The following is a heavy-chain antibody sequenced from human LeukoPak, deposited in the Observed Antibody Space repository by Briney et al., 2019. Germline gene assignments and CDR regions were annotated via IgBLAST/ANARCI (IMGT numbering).Heavy chain of an antibody. V-gene: IGHV4-34*01. CDR2: INHSGST. CDR1: GGSFSGYY. D-gene: IGHD6-13*01. CDR3: ARTGWSGGYSSSRSYYFDY. J-gene: IGHJ4*02. Sequence: SETLSLTCAVYGGSFSGYYWSWIRQPPGKGLEWVGEINHSGSTNYNPSLKSRVTISVDTSKNQFSLKLSSVTAADTAVYYCARTGWSGGYSSSRSYYFDYWGQGTLVTVSS.